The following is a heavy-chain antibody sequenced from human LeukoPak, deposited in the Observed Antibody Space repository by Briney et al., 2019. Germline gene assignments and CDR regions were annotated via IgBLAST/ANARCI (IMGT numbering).Heavy chain of an antibody. Sequence: GGSLRLSCGASGFTFSNYAMSWVRQAPGKGLEWVGFIRSKAYGGTTEYAASVKGRFTISRDDSKSIAYLQMNSLKTEDTAVYYCTRQEQWLVRVYFQHWGQGTLVTVSS. CDR1: GFTFSNYA. V-gene: IGHV3-49*04. CDR3: TRQEQWLVRVYFQH. CDR2: IRSKAYGGTT. J-gene: IGHJ1*01. D-gene: IGHD6-19*01.